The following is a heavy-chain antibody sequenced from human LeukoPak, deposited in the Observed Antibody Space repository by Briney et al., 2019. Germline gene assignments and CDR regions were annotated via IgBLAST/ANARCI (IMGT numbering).Heavy chain of an antibody. Sequence: PSETLSLTCAVYGGSFSGYYWSWIRQPPGKGLEWIGEINHSGSINYNPSLKSRVTLSVDTSKNQFSLKLSSVTAADTAVYYCARQVYYDFWSGYYGAFDIWGQGTMVTVSS. CDR2: INHSGSI. J-gene: IGHJ3*02. D-gene: IGHD3-3*01. V-gene: IGHV4-34*01. CDR3: ARQVYYDFWSGYYGAFDI. CDR1: GGSFSGYY.